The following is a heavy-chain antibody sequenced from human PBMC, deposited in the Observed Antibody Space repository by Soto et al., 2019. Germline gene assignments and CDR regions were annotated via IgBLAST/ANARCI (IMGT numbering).Heavy chain of an antibody. CDR1: GFTFSSYG. CDR2: IWYDGSNK. J-gene: IGHJ4*02. CDR3: ARSNRGSGWYEIFDY. D-gene: IGHD6-19*01. Sequence: QVQLVESGGGVVQPGRSLRLSCAASGFTFSSYGMHWVRQAPGKGLEWVAVIWYDGSNKYYADSVKGRFTISRDNSKNTLYLQMNSLRAEDTAVYYCARSNRGSGWYEIFDYWGQGTLVTVSS. V-gene: IGHV3-33*01.